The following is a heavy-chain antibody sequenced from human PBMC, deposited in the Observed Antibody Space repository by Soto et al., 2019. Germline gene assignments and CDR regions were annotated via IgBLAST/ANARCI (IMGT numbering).Heavy chain of an antibody. CDR2: INHSGST. CDR1: GGSFSGYY. D-gene: IGHD6-19*01. Sequence: QVQLQQWGAGLLKPSETLSLTCAVYGGSFSGYYWSWIRQPPGKGLEWIGEINHSGSTNYNPPLKSRVTISVDTSKNQFSLKLSSVTAADTAVYYCARPPGIAVAGTVSWGQGTLVTVSS. J-gene: IGHJ5*02. V-gene: IGHV4-34*01. CDR3: ARPPGIAVAGTVS.